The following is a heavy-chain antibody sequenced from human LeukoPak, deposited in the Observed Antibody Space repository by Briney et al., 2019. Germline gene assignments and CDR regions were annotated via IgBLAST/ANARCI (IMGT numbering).Heavy chain of an antibody. V-gene: IGHV1-69*05. CDR1: GGTFSSYA. J-gene: IGHJ3*02. CDR3: ATQQLGDDAFDI. Sequence: SVKVSCKASGGTFSSYAISWVRQAPGQGLEWMGGIIPIFGTANYAQKFQGRVTITTDESTSTAYMELSSLRSEDTAVYYCATQQLGDDAFDIWGQGTMVTVSS. CDR2: IIPIFGTA. D-gene: IGHD6-13*01.